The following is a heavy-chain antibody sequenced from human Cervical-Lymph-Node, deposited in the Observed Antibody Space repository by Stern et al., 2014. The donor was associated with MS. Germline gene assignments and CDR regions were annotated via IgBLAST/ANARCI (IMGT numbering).Heavy chain of an antibody. CDR1: GFTFSDYN. CDR3: ARDPQRRDGYNFDY. J-gene: IGHJ4*02. V-gene: IGHV3-11*01. Sequence: QVQLVQSGGGLVKPGGSLTLSCAASGFTFSDYNMNWIRPAPGKGLEWVAYITRSGGSTHYADSVKGRFTISRDNARNSLDLQMNSLRAEDTAVYYCARDPQRRDGYNFDYWGQGALVTVSS. D-gene: IGHD5-24*01. CDR2: ITRSGGST.